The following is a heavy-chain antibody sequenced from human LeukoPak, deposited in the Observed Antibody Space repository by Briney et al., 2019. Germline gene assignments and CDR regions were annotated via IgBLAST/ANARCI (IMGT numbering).Heavy chain of an antibody. Sequence: GGSLRLSCAASGFTFSNAWMSWVRQAPGMGLEWVGRIKSKTDGGTTDYAAPVKGRFTISRDDSKNTLYLQMNSLKTEDTAVYYCTTEAGGSGYYYLDFDYWGQGTLVTVSS. V-gene: IGHV3-15*01. CDR2: IKSKTDGGTT. J-gene: IGHJ4*02. D-gene: IGHD3-22*01. CDR1: GFTFSNAW. CDR3: TTEAGGSGYYYLDFDY.